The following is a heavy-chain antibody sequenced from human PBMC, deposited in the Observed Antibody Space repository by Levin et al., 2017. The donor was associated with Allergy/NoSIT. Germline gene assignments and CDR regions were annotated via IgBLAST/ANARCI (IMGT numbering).Heavy chain of an antibody. J-gene: IGHJ4*02. CDR1: GGSISSGSYY. V-gene: IGHV4-39*07. CDR3: TRDVGDYVNDY. D-gene: IGHD3-16*01. Sequence: ESLKISCSVSGGSISSGSYYWGWIRQPPGKGLEWIGSIYYSGRTFYSPSLKGRVTISLDTSKNQFSLKLNSVTAADTAVYYCTRDVGDYVNDYWGQGTLVTVSS. CDR2: IYYSGRT.